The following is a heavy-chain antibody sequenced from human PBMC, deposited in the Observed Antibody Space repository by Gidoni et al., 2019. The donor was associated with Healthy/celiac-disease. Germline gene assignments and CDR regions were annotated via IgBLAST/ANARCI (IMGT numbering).Heavy chain of an antibody. D-gene: IGHD3-10*01. CDR1: GFTFSSYW. V-gene: IGHV3-74*01. J-gene: IGHJ2*01. Sequence: EVQLVESGGGLVQPGGSLRLSCAASGFTFSSYWMHWVRQAPGKGLVWVSRINSDGSSTSYADSVKGRFTISRDNAKNTLYLQMNSLRAEDTAVYYCARGDYYGSGPSELFGLWGRGTLVTVSS. CDR3: ARGDYYGSGPSELFGL. CDR2: INSDGSST.